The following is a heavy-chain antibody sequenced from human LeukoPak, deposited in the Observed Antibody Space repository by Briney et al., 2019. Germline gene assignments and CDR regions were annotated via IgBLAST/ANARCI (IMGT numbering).Heavy chain of an antibody. CDR3: ARGFVGPYYFDY. D-gene: IGHD3-10*01. V-gene: IGHV3-53*01. CDR1: GFTVSSNY. J-gene: IGHJ4*02. CDR2: IYSGGST. Sequence: GGSLRLSCAASGFTVSSNYMSWVRQAPGKGLEWASVIYSGGSTYYADSVKGRFTISRDNSKNTLYLQMNSLRAEDTAVYYCARGFVGPYYFDYWGQGTLVTVSS.